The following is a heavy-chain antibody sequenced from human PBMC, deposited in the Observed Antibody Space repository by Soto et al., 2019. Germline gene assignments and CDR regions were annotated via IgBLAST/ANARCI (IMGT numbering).Heavy chain of an antibody. CDR3: ARALYGSGDLDI. Sequence: QVQLQESGPGLVKPSETLSLTCTVSGGSVTSYYWSCIRQPPGKALEWIGTIYYSGSTNYNPSLKSRVTISVDTSKNQFSLKLKSLTDADTAVYFCARALYGSGDLDIWGQGTTVTVSS. J-gene: IGHJ6*02. CDR2: IYYSGST. D-gene: IGHD3-10*01. CDR1: GGSVTSYY. V-gene: IGHV4-59*02.